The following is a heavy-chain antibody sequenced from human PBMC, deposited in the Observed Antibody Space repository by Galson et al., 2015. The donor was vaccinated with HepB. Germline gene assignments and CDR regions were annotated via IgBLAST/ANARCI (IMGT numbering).Heavy chain of an antibody. Sequence: SVKVSCKASGYTFTGYYMHWVRQAPGQGLEWMGWINPNTGATYYAQKFQGRVTMTKDTSISTAYMDLSSLRSDDTAFYWCARDSPTCGENYESSGYHFWGQGTLVTVSS. CDR3: ARDSPTCGENYESSGYHF. CDR1: GYTFTGYY. J-gene: IGHJ4*02. V-gene: IGHV1-2*02. CDR2: INPNTGAT. D-gene: IGHD3-22*01.